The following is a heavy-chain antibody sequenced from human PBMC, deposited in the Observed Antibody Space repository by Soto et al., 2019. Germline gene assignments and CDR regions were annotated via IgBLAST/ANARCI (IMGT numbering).Heavy chain of an antibody. D-gene: IGHD3-3*01. CDR1: GFTFSSYA. CDR3: ARDQDFGVVRGGMDV. J-gene: IGHJ6*02. CDR2: ISYDGSNK. Sequence: GGSLRLSCAASGFTFSSYAMHWVRQAPGKGLEWVAVISYDGSNKYYADSVKGRFTISRDNSKNTLYLQMNSQRAEDTAVYYCARDQDFGVVRGGMDVWGQGTTVTVSS. V-gene: IGHV3-30-3*01.